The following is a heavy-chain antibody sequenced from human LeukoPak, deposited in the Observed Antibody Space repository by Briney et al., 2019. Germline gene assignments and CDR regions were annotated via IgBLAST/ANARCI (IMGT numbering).Heavy chain of an antibody. D-gene: IGHD6-19*01. CDR3: ARAPPAVAGTGGPFYYMDV. Sequence: PGASVKVSCKASGYTFTGYYMHWVRQAPGQGLEWMGWINPNSGGTNYAQKFQGRVTMTRDTSISTAYMELSRLRSDDTAVYYCARAPPAVAGTGGPFYYMDVWGKGTTVTVSS. CDR2: INPNSGGT. J-gene: IGHJ6*03. V-gene: IGHV1-2*02. CDR1: GYTFTGYY.